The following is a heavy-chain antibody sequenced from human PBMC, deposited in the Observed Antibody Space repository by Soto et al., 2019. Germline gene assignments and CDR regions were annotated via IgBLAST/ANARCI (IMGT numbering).Heavy chain of an antibody. CDR1: GGSISSGGYY. Sequence: QVQLQESGPGLVKPSQTLSLTCTVSGGSISSGGYYWSWIRQHPGKGLEWIGYIYYSGSTYYNPYLKIRVTISVDTSKTQCSLKLSSVTAADTAVYYCAGYCSSTSCYDSWGQGNLGTVSS. D-gene: IGHD2-2*01. J-gene: IGHJ5*01. CDR2: IYYSGST. V-gene: IGHV4-31*03. CDR3: AGYCSSTSCYDS.